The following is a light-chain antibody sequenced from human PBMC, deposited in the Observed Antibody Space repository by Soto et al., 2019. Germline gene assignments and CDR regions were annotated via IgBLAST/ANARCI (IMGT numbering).Light chain of an antibody. Sequence: EVVLTQSPGTLSLTPEERATLSCRASQSVSNNYFAWYQQKPGQAPSLLIFGSSDRASGIPDRFSGSGSGTDFTLTISRLEPEDFAVYYCQQFGSSPPYTFGQGTKLEIK. CDR2: GSS. CDR1: QSVSNNY. J-gene: IGKJ2*01. V-gene: IGKV3-20*01. CDR3: QQFGSSPPYT.